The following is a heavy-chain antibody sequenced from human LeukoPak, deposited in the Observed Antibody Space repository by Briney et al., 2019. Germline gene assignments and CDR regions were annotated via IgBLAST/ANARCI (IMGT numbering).Heavy chain of an antibody. D-gene: IGHD3-16*01. CDR3: ARGLAAFGDFDS. V-gene: IGHV4-59*01. CDR1: GGYINNYY. J-gene: IGHJ4*02. Sequence: PSETLSLTCTVSGGYINNYYWSWIRQTPGKGPQWIGYLYYGGSTNYHPSLKSRVSISVDMSRNQFSLKLRSVTAADTALYYCARGLAAFGDFDSWGQGILVTVSS. CDR2: LYYGGST.